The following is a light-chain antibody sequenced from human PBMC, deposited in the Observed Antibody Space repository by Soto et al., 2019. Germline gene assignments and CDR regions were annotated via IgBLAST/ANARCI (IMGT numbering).Light chain of an antibody. CDR1: QSVLYSYSNRNY. Sequence: DIGLPLFPASVDMSLLERATTNCKSRQSVLYSYSNRNYLAWYQQKLGQPPRLLIRWASTREAGVPDRFSGSGSGTDFTLTISSLQAEDLAVYYCQQHYSTPWTFGHGTKVDIK. V-gene: IGKV4-1*01. CDR3: QQHYSTPWT. CDR2: WAS. J-gene: IGKJ1*01.